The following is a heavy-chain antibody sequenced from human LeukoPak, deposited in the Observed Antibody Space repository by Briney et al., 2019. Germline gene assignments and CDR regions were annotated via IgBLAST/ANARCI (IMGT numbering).Heavy chain of an antibody. CDR2: ISYSGST. V-gene: IGHV4-59*01. D-gene: IGHD3-16*01. J-gene: IGHJ4*02. CDR1: GGSISSYY. Sequence: PSETLSLTCTVSGGSISSYYCTWIRQPPGKGLEWIGYISYSGSTNYNPSLKSRVTISVDTSKNQFSLKLSSVTAADTAVYYCARSGTSRGNFDYWAREPWSPSPQ. CDR3: ARSGTSRGNFDY.